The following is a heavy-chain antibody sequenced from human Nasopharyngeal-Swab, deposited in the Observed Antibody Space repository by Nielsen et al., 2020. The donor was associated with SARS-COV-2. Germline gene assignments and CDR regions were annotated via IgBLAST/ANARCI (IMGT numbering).Heavy chain of an antibody. Sequence: WVRQAPGQRLEWMGWINAGNGNTKYSQKFQGRVTITRDTSASTAYMELSSLRSEDTAVYYCARGVDSVAGDYWGQGTLVTASS. CDR2: INAGNGNT. J-gene: IGHJ4*02. CDR3: ARGVDSVAGDY. D-gene: IGHD6-19*01. V-gene: IGHV1-3*01.